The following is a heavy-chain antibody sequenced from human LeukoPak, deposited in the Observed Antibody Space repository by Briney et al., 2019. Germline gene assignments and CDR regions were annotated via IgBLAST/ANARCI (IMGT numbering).Heavy chain of an antibody. CDR3: AKDLYSSSWYYFDY. Sequence: GRSLRLSCAASGFTFDDYAMHWVRQAPGKGLEWVSGISWNSGSIGYADSVKGRFTISRDNAKNSLYLQMNSQRAEDMALYYCAKDLYSSSWYYFDYWGQGTLVTVSS. CDR2: ISWNSGSI. J-gene: IGHJ4*02. CDR1: GFTFDDYA. V-gene: IGHV3-9*03. D-gene: IGHD6-13*01.